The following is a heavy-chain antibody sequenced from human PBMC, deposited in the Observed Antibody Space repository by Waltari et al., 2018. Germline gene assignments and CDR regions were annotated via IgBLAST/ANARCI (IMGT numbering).Heavy chain of an antibody. V-gene: IGHV4-34*01. CDR1: GGSFSGYY. J-gene: IGHJ4*02. CDR2: SNHSGST. Sequence: QVQLQQWGAGLLKPSETLSLTCAVYGGSFSGYYWSWIRQPPGKGLEWIGGSNHSGSTKYHPSLKSGVSISLDTAKNQFSLKLRSVTAAGTAVYYCAGAAGDSSGSWDYWGQGTLVTVSS. CDR3: AGAAGDSSGSWDY. D-gene: IGHD3-22*01.